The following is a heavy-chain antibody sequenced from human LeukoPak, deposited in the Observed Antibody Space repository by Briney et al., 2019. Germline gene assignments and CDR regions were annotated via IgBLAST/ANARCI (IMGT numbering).Heavy chain of an antibody. CDR2: IYYSGST. D-gene: IGHD1-14*01. Sequence: SETLSLTCTVSGYSISSGYYWSWIRQPPGKGLEWIGYIYYSGSTNYNPSLKSRVTISVDTSKNQFSLKLSSVTAADTAVYYCARDRTVDPYYMDVWGKGTTVTVSS. J-gene: IGHJ6*03. CDR1: GYSISSGYY. CDR3: ARDRTVDPYYMDV. V-gene: IGHV4-61*01.